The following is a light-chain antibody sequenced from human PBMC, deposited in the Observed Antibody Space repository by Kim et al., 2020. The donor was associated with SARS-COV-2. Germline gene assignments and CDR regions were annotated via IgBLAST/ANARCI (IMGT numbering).Light chain of an antibody. Sequence: EIVMTQSPAILSMSPGERATLSCRASQSIGNSLAWYQQTPGQAPRLLIYGASTRATGVSARFSGSGSGTECTLTISSLQSEDFAIYYCQQHDNWPPFTFGQGTTLEI. J-gene: IGKJ2*01. CDR2: GAS. CDR1: QSIGNS. V-gene: IGKV3-15*01. CDR3: QQHDNWPPFT.